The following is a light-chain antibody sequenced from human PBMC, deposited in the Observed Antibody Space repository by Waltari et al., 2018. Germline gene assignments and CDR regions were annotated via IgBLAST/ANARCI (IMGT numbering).Light chain of an antibody. Sequence: EIVMTQSPATLSVSPGERATLSCRASQSISTNLAWYQQKSGHAPSLLVYGASTRATGIPARFSGSGSGTEFSLTISSLQSEDFAVYYCQQYNNLPYTFGQGTKLEIK. V-gene: IGKV3-15*01. CDR3: QQYNNLPYT. J-gene: IGKJ2*01. CDR2: GAS. CDR1: QSISTN.